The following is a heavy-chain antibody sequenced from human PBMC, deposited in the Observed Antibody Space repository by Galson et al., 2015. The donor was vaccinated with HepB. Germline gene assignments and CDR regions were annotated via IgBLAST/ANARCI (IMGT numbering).Heavy chain of an antibody. V-gene: IGHV1-69*13. J-gene: IGHJ6*02. CDR1: GGTFSSYA. D-gene: IGHD1-1*01. CDR2: IIPIFGTA. CDR3: ARVHRSIWKEGPEYGMDV. Sequence: SVKVSCKASGGTFSSYAISWVRQAPGLGLEWMGGIIPIFGTANYAEKFKGRVTITAHESTSTAYMELSSLRAEDAAVYYCARVHRSIWKEGPEYGMDVWGRGTTVTVSS.